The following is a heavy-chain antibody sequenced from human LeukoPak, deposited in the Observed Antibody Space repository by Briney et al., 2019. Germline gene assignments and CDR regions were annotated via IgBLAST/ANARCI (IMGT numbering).Heavy chain of an antibody. Sequence: SETLSLTCTVSGYSISSGYYWGWIRQPPGKGLEWIGSIYHSGSTYYNPSLKSRVTISVDTSKNQFSLKLSSVTAADTAVYYCARVSFGYYYDSSGYQDWYFDLWGRGTLVTVSS. J-gene: IGHJ2*01. D-gene: IGHD3-22*01. V-gene: IGHV4-38-2*02. CDR2: IYHSGST. CDR3: ARVSFGYYYDSSGYQDWYFDL. CDR1: GYSISSGYY.